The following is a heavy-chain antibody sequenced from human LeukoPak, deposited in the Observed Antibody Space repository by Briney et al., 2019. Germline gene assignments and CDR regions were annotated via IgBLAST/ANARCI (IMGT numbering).Heavy chain of an antibody. Sequence: PGGSLRLSCAASGFTFSSYEMNWVRQAPGKGLEWVSYISSSGSTIYYADSVKGRFTISRDNAKNSLYLQMNSLRAEDTAVYYCARASLGYCSGGSCYYYRMDVWGQGATVTVSS. CDR2: ISSSGSTI. CDR3: ARASLGYCSGGSCYYYRMDV. J-gene: IGHJ6*02. V-gene: IGHV3-48*03. CDR1: GFTFSSYE. D-gene: IGHD2-15*01.